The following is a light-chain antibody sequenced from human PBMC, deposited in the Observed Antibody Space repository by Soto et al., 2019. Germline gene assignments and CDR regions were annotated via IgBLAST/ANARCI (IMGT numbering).Light chain of an antibody. J-gene: IGKJ1*01. V-gene: IGKV1-27*01. CDR3: QKYNSAPWT. Sequence: DIQMTQSPSSLSASVGDRVTITCRASQGISTYLAWYQQKPGKVPKLLIYAASTLPSGVPSRFSGSGSGTDFTLTISSLQPEDVATYYCQKYNSAPWTFGQGTQVEIK. CDR2: AAS. CDR1: QGISTY.